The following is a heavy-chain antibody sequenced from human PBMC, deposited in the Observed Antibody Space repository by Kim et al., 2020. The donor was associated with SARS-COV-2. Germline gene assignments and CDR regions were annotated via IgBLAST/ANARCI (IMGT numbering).Heavy chain of an antibody. J-gene: IGHJ6*03. Sequence: GGSLRLSCTASGFTFGDYGMSWVRQAPGKGLEWVGFIRSNDRGGTTEYAAYGKGRFTISRDDSKSIAYMQMNSLKTEDTAMYYCTRDLYYYILNGSSRYYYMDVWGKGTTVTVSS. CDR1: GFTFGDYG. D-gene: IGHD3-9*01. CDR2: IRSNDRGGTT. CDR3: TRDLYYYILNGSSRYYYMDV. V-gene: IGHV3-49*04.